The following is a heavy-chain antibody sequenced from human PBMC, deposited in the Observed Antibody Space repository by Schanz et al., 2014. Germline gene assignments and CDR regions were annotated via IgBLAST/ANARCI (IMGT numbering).Heavy chain of an antibody. CDR3: AKQIHYDILTVTRN. D-gene: IGHD3-9*01. V-gene: IGHV3-66*01. J-gene: IGHJ4*02. CDR2: IYSGIGA. CDR1: GFTLSNSD. Sequence: EVQLVESGGGLVQPGGSLRLSCAASGFTLSNSDMHWVRQGTGKGLEWVSVIYSGIGAYYADSVKDRFTVSRDNSKNTVYLQMNRLRAEDTAVYYCAKQIHYDILTVTRNWGQGTLVTVSS.